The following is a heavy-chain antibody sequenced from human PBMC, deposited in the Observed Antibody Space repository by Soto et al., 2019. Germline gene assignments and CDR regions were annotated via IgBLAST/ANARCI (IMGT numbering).Heavy chain of an antibody. CDR3: ARAYLERPFDY. CDR1: GDHFRSYT. Sequence: QVQLVPSGAEVKKPGSSVKVSCKASGDHFRSYTLRWVRQAPGQGLEWMGRIIPILGIANYAQKFQGRVTITADKSTSTAYMELSSLRSEDTVVYYCARAYLERPFDYWGQGTLVTVSS. V-gene: IGHV1-69*02. CDR2: IIPILGIA. J-gene: IGHJ4*02. D-gene: IGHD1-1*01.